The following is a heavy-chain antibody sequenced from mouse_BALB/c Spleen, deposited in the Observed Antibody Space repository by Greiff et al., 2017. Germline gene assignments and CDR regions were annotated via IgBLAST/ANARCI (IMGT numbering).Heavy chain of an antibody. CDR1: GFTFSSYA. Sequence: EVKLMESGGGLVKPGGSLKLSCAASGFTFSSYAMSWVRQSPEKRLEWVAEISSGGSYTYYPDTVTGRFTISRDNAKNTLYLEMSSLRSEDTAMYYCARGGTMIDDFDVWGAGTTVTVSS. J-gene: IGHJ1*01. CDR2: ISSGGSYT. V-gene: IGHV5-9-4*01. D-gene: IGHD2-4*01. CDR3: ARGGTMIDDFDV.